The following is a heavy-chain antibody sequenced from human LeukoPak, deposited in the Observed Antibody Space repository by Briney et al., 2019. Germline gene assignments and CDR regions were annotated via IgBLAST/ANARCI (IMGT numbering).Heavy chain of an antibody. J-gene: IGHJ4*02. CDR3: AKSIGYCTNGVCYPFDY. CDR2: ISYDGTNK. V-gene: IGHV3-30-3*02. Sequence: GGSLRLSCAASGFNFSSHTMHWVRQTPGKGLEWVAVISYDGTNKYYADSVKGRFTISRDNSKNTLYLQMNSLRAEDTAVYYCAKSIGYCTNGVCYPFDYWGQGTLVTVSS. CDR1: GFNFSSHT. D-gene: IGHD2-8*01.